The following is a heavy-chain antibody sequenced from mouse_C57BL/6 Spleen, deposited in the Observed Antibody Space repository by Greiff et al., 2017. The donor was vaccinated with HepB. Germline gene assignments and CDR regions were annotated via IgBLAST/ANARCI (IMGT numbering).Heavy chain of an antibody. CDR3: ARRVLGTYYFDY. Sequence: EVQVVESGPVLVKPGASVKMSCKASGYTFTDYYMNWVKQSHGKSLEWIGVINPYNGGTSYNQKFKGKATLTVDKSSSTAYMELNSLTSEDSAVYYCARRVLGTYYFDYWGQGTTLTVSS. J-gene: IGHJ2*01. CDR2: INPYNGGT. D-gene: IGHD2-14*01. CDR1: GYTFTDYY. V-gene: IGHV1-19*01.